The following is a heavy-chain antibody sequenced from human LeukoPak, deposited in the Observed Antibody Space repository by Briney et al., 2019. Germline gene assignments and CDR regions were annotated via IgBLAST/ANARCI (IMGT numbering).Heavy chain of an antibody. CDR3: ARRNDLGIAVSGVIDV. V-gene: IGHV3-23*01. D-gene: IGHD6-19*01. CDR1: GFTFSSYE. J-gene: IGHJ3*01. Sequence: GGSLRLSCAASGFTFSSYEMNWVRQAPGKGLEWVSAISGSGGSTYYADSVKGRFTISRDNSKNTLYLQMNSLRAEDTAVYYCARRNDLGIAVSGVIDVWGQGTMVTVSS. CDR2: ISGSGGST.